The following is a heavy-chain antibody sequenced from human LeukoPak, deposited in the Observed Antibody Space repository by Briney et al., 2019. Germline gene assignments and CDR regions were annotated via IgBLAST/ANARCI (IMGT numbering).Heavy chain of an antibody. Sequence: GGSLRLSCAASGFSFSSYAMHWVRQAPGKGLEWVAVISYDETNEYYADSVKGRFAISRDNSKSTLYLQMNSLRAEDTAVYYCARGGANDQYDYSGYYTRYFDYWGQGTLVTVSS. CDR2: ISYDETNE. D-gene: IGHD3-22*01. J-gene: IGHJ4*02. V-gene: IGHV3-30*09. CDR1: GFSFSSYA. CDR3: ARGGANDQYDYSGYYTRYFDY.